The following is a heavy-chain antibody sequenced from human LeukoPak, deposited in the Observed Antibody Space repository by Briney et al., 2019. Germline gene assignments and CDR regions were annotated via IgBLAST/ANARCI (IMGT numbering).Heavy chain of an antibody. J-gene: IGHJ5*02. CDR1: GGSISSYY. Sequence: PSETLSLTCTVSGGSISSYYWSWIRQPPGKGLEWIGYIYYSGSTNYNPSLKSRVTISVDTSKNQFSLKLSSVTAADTALYYSARQKRYCSSTSCYSVWFDPWGQGTLVTVSS. CDR3: ARQKRYCSSTSCYSVWFDP. D-gene: IGHD2-2*01. CDR2: IYYSGST. V-gene: IGHV4-59*08.